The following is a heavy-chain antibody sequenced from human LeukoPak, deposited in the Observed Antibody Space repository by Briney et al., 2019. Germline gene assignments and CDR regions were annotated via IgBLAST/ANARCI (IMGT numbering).Heavy chain of an antibody. Sequence: ASVKVSCTASGYTFTGYYMHWVRQAPGQGLEWMGWISAYNGNTNYAQKLQGRVTMTTDTSTSTAYMELRSLRSDDTAVYYCARDKEYYLDYWGQGTLVTVSS. D-gene: IGHD3-10*01. V-gene: IGHV1-18*04. J-gene: IGHJ4*02. CDR3: ARDKEYYLDY. CDR2: ISAYNGNT. CDR1: GYTFTGYY.